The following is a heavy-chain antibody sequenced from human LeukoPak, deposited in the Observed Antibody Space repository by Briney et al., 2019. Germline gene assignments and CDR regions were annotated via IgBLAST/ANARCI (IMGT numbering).Heavy chain of an antibody. D-gene: IGHD2-15*01. Sequence: GASVKVSCKASGYTFTSYGISWVRQAPGQGLEWMGWISAYNGNTNYAQKLQGRVTMTTDTSTSTAYMELRSLRYDDTAVYYCARDEGYCSGGSCPDNWFDPWGQGTLVTVSS. CDR1: GYTFTSYG. CDR2: ISAYNGNT. V-gene: IGHV1-18*01. J-gene: IGHJ5*02. CDR3: ARDEGYCSGGSCPDNWFDP.